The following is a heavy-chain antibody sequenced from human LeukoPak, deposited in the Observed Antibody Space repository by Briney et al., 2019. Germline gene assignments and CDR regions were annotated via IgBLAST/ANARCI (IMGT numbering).Heavy chain of an antibody. J-gene: IGHJ4*02. CDR1: GFTFSTYS. V-gene: IGHV3-48*01. Sequence: PGGSLRLSCAASGFTFSTYSMNWVRQAPGKGLEWVSFITSSSSSTYYADSVKGRFTISRDNAKNSLYLQMRRLRVEDAAVYYCARAEKGGYYDSSGYDYWGQGTLVTVSS. CDR3: ARAEKGGYYDSSGYDY. CDR2: ITSSSSST. D-gene: IGHD3-22*01.